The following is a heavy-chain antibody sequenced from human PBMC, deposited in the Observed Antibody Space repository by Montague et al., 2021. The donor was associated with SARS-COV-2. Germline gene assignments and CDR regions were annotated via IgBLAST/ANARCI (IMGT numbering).Heavy chain of an antibody. CDR2: ISYSGST. CDR3: ARDLYDSAGYLRDAFDI. D-gene: IGHD3-22*01. CDR1: GGSISGYC. Sequence: SETLSLTCTVSGGSISGYCWSWIRQTPGKGLEWIGYISYSGSTNYSPSLKSRVTIFLDTSKNQFSLTLSSVTAADTAVYFCARDLYDSAGYLRDAFDIWGQGTMVTVSS. V-gene: IGHV4-59*13. J-gene: IGHJ3*02.